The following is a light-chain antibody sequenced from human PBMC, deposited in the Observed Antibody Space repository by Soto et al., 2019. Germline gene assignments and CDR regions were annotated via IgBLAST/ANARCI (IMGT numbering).Light chain of an antibody. CDR1: SSDVGSYNL. Sequence: ALTQPASVSGSPGQSITISCTGTSSDVGSYNLVSWYQQHPGKAPKLMIYEGSKRPSGVSNRFSGSKSGNTASLTISGLQAEDEADYYCCSYAGSSTLWVFGTGTKLTVL. CDR2: EGS. V-gene: IGLV2-23*01. J-gene: IGLJ1*01. CDR3: CSYAGSSTLWV.